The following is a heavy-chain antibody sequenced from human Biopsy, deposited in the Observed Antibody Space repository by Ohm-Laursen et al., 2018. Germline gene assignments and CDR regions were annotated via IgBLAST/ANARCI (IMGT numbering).Heavy chain of an antibody. CDR3: ARATNSTGWPYYYFYGMDV. CDR1: GGSISSDY. Sequence: GTLSLTCTVSGGSISSDYWSWIRQTPGKGLEWIGYIYYRGSTNYNPSLKSRVTISVDTSKNQFSLRLNSVTATDTAVYYCARATNSTGWPYYYFYGMDVWGQGTTVTVSS. J-gene: IGHJ6*02. CDR2: IYYRGST. V-gene: IGHV4-59*01. D-gene: IGHD2/OR15-2a*01.